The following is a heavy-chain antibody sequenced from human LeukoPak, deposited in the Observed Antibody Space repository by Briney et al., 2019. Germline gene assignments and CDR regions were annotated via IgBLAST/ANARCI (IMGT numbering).Heavy chain of an antibody. CDR3: AREGSSGYWAFDY. V-gene: IGHV1-69*05. J-gene: IGHJ4*02. CDR2: IIPIFGTA. Sequence: SVKVSCKASGGTFSSYAISWVRQAPAQGLEWMGRIIPIFGTANYAQKFHGRVTITTDESTSTTYMELSSLRSEDTAVYYCAREGSSGYWAFDYWGQGTLVTVSS. D-gene: IGHD3-22*01. CDR1: GGTFSSYA.